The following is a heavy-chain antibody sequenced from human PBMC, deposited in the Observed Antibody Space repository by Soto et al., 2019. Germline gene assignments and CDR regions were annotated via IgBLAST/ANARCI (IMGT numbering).Heavy chain of an antibody. V-gene: IGHV4-39*01. J-gene: IGHJ4*02. CDR3: ASQRDGYSIDY. Sequence: SETLSLTCSVSGDSITNTTYYWDWIRQPPGKGLEWLGSVYKSGSTYYNPSLKSRVTVSVDTAKNQFSLELDSVTAADTAVYYCASQRDGYSIDYWGQGSLVTVSS. D-gene: IGHD4-4*01. CDR1: GDSITNTTYY. CDR2: VYKSGST.